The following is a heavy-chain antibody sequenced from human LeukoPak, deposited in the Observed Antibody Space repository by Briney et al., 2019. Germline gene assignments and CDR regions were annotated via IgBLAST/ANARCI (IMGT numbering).Heavy chain of an antibody. CDR3: ARVRYFDWPYFDY. Sequence: SETLSLTCTVSGGSISSYYWSWIRQPPGKGLEWIGEINHSGSTNYNPSLKSRVTISVDTSKNQFSLKLSSVTAADTAVYYCARVRYFDWPYFDYWGQGTLVTVSS. CDR2: INHSGST. V-gene: IGHV4-34*01. J-gene: IGHJ4*02. D-gene: IGHD3-9*01. CDR1: GGSISSYY.